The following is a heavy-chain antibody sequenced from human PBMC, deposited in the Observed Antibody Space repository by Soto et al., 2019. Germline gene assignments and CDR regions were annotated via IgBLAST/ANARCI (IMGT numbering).Heavy chain of an antibody. CDR1: GFSYSTYT. Sequence: GGSLRLSCAASGFSYSTYTMHWVRQAPGKGLEWVAVISYDGNNKFYADSVKGRFTISRDSTKQTLYLQMNSLRPDDTAMYYCARDGVSSTEYTCNYGTYFDYWGRGALVTVSS. D-gene: IGHD1-7*01. CDR2: ISYDGNNK. V-gene: IGHV3-30-3*01. CDR3: ARDGVSSTEYTCNYGTYFDY. J-gene: IGHJ4*02.